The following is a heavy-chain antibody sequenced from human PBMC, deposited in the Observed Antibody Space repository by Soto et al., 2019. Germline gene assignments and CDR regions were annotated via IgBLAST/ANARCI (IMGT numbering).Heavy chain of an antibody. CDR2: ISGSGGST. CDR1: GFTFSSYA. CDR3: AKCRREWLLPRDPFDY. D-gene: IGHD3-3*01. J-gene: IGHJ4*02. Sequence: GGSLRLSCAASGFTFSSYAMSWVRQAPGKGLEWVSAISGSGGSTYYADSVKGRFTISRDNSKNTLYLQMNSLRAEDTAVYYCAKCRREWLLPRDPFDYWGQGNLVTVSS. V-gene: IGHV3-23*01.